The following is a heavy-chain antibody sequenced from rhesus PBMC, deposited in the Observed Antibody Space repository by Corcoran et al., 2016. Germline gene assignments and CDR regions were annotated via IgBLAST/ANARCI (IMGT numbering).Heavy chain of an antibody. CDR1: GDSISRNS. CDR3: ARNGGGAGGPKYYGLYS. Sequence: QVQLQESGPGLVKPSETLSLICAVSGDSISRNSWSWTRRSPGQGREWIGYIDGSTGSTYYNPSLRGRVTFSTDASKTQFSLKLSSVTAAVTAVYYGARNGGGAGGPKYYGLYSWGQGVVVTVSS. CDR2: IDGSTGST. V-gene: IGHV4-165*01. D-gene: IGHD6-25*01. J-gene: IGHJ6*01.